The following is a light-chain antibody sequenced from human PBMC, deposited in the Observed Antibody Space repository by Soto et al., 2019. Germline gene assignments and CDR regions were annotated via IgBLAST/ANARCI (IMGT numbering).Light chain of an antibody. V-gene: IGLV2-23*02. CDR2: DVS. CDR1: TSDIGTYNL. J-gene: IGLJ2*01. CDR3: CSYADTTYVI. Sequence: QSALTQPASVSGSPGQSITISCTGTTSDIGTYNLVSWYQQHPATAPKLMIYDVSRRPSGVSNRFSGSKSGNTASLTISGLQGEDEADYYCCSYADTTYVIFGGGTKLTVL.